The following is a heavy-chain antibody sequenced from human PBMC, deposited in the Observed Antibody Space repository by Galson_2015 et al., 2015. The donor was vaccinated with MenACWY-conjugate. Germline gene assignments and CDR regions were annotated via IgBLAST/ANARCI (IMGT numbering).Heavy chain of an antibody. CDR1: GFSLSTSGVG. CDR2: IYWDNDK. D-gene: IGHD6-19*01. CDR3: AHREVGYGSGWDQGYFDY. Sequence: PALVKPTQPLTLTCTFSGFSLSTSGVGVGWVRQPPGRALEWLAFIYWDNDKRYVPYLRTRLTITKDTSKNEVVLTMTNMDPVDTATYYCAHREVGYGSGWDQGYFDYWGQGTLVTVSS. V-gene: IGHV2-5*05. J-gene: IGHJ4*02.